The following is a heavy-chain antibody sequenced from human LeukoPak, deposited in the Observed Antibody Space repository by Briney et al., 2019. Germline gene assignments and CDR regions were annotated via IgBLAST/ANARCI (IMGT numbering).Heavy chain of an antibody. J-gene: IGHJ4*02. D-gene: IGHD3-10*01. Sequence: GGSLRLSCAASGFSFSGFSMNWVRQAPGKGLEWVSSISRGSSYIYYADSVKGRFTISRDNAKNSLYLQMNSLRAEDTAVYYCARETSGSYYLDYWGQGTLVTVSS. V-gene: IGHV3-21*01. CDR3: ARETSGSYYLDY. CDR1: GFSFSGFS. CDR2: ISRGSSYI.